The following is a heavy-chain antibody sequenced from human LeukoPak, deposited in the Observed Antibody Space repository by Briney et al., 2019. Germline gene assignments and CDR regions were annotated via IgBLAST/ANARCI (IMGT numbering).Heavy chain of an antibody. V-gene: IGHV4-34*01. CDR1: GGSFSGYY. Sequence: SETLSLTCAVYGGSFSGYYWSWIRQPPGKGLEWIGEINHSGSTNYNPSLKSRVTISVDTSKNQFSLKLSSVTAADTAVYYCARVRGSRSYWGQGTLVAVSP. J-gene: IGHJ4*02. D-gene: IGHD2-15*01. CDR3: ARVRGSRSY. CDR2: INHSGST.